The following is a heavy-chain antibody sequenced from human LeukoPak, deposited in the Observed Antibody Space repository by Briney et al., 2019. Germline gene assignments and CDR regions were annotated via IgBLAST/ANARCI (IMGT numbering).Heavy chain of an antibody. V-gene: IGHV3-33*01. CDR2: IWYDGSDQ. CDR3: ARDRGYSYEGD. D-gene: IGHD5-18*01. CDR1: GFTFSSYG. Sequence: GGSLRLSCAASGFTFSSYGMHWVRQAPGKGLEWVAIIWYDGSDQYYADSVKGRFTISRDNSKDTLYLQMSSLGAEDTALYYCARDRGYSYEGDWGQGTLVTVSS. J-gene: IGHJ4*02.